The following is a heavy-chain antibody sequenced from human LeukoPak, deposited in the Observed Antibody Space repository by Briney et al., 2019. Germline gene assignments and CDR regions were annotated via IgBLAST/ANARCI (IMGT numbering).Heavy chain of an antibody. CDR3: ARDDSTGYYYLDG. CDR1: GFTFSNYF. D-gene: IGHD3-22*01. CDR2: IKEDGSEK. V-gene: IGHV3-7*05. J-gene: IGHJ4*02. Sequence: GGSLRLSCAASGFTFSNYFMSWVRQAPGKGLEWVANIKEDGSEKYYVDPVKGRFTISRDNAKNSLYLEMNSLRAEDTAVYFCARDDSTGYYYLDGWGQGTLVTVSS.